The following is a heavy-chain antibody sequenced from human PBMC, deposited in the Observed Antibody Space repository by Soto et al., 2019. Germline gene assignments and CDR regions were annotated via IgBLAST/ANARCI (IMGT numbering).Heavy chain of an antibody. Sequence: QVQLVESGGGVVQPGRSLRLSCAASGFTFSSYAMHWVRQAPGKGLEWVAVISYDGSNKYYADSVKGRFTISRDNSKNTLYLQMNSLRAEDTAVYYCARDYRGYDLMDWGQGTLVTVSS. CDR3: ARDYRGYDLMD. CDR1: GFTFSSYA. CDR2: ISYDGSNK. J-gene: IGHJ4*02. D-gene: IGHD5-12*01. V-gene: IGHV3-30-3*01.